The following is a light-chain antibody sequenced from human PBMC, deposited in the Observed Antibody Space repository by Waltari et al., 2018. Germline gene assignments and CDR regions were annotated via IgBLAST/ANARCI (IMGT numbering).Light chain of an antibody. CDR1: QSISNW. J-gene: IGKJ1*01. CDR2: DAS. Sequence: DIQMTQSPSTLSASVGERVTITCRASQSISNWLAWYQQKPGKAPNLLISDASSLASGVPSRFSGGGSGTEFTLTISSLQPDDFAAYYCLQYNGYTFGQGTKVEFK. V-gene: IGKV1-5*01. CDR3: LQYNGYT.